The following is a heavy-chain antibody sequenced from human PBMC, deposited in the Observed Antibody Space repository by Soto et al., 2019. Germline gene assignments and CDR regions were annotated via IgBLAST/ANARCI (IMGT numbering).Heavy chain of an antibody. D-gene: IGHD4-17*01. CDR2: IYYSGST. J-gene: IGHJ5*02. V-gene: IGHV4-31*03. Sequence: QVQLQESGPGLVKPSQTLSLTCTVSGGSISSGGYYWSWIRQHPGKGLEWIGYIYYSGSTYYNPSLKSRVTFSVETSKNPFALKLSSVTAADTAVYYCARGGSTANGGAWFDPWGQGTLVTVSS. CDR3: ARGGSTANGGAWFDP. CDR1: GGSISSGGYY.